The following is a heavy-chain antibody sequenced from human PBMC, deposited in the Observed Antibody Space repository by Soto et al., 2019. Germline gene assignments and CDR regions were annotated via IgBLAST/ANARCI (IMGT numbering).Heavy chain of an antibody. J-gene: IGHJ4*02. V-gene: IGHV3-21*01. CDR1: GFTFSTYI. CDR2: VSSSSTYI. CDR3: ARDLKPSTAVTLVVDC. Sequence: GGSLRLSCAASGFTFSTYIMNWVRQSPGKGLEWVSSVSSSSTYIYYADSVKGRFTISRDNAKNSLYLQMNSLRAEDTAVYYCARDLKPSTAVTLVVDCWGQGTLVTVSS. D-gene: IGHD4-4*01.